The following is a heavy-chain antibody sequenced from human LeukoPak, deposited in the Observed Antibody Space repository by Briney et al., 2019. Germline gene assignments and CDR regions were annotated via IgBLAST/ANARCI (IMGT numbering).Heavy chain of an antibody. Sequence: GASVEVSCKASGYTFTSYGISWVRQAPGQGLEWMGWISAYNGNTNYAQKLQGRVTITTDTSTSTAYMELRSLRSDDTAVYYCARDRRVPHYFDYWGQGALVTVSS. J-gene: IGHJ4*02. CDR3: ARDRRVPHYFDY. CDR1: GYTFTSYG. CDR2: ISAYNGNT. V-gene: IGHV1-18*01.